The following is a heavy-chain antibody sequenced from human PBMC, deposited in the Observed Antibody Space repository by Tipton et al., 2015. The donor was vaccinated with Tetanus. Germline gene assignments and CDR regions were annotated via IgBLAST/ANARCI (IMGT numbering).Heavy chain of an antibody. V-gene: IGHV3-23*01. CDR3: ATDEYRNGSFRN. D-gene: IGHD6-19*01. CDR2: ISGGGHNT. J-gene: IGHJ4*02. CDR1: GFTFSDYT. Sequence: SLRLSCAASGFTFSDYTMAWVRQAPGEGLEWVSTISGGGHNTHYADSVQGRFTISRGNSKNTLFLQMNSLRVEDTAVYYCATDEYRNGSFRNWGQGTQVTAST.